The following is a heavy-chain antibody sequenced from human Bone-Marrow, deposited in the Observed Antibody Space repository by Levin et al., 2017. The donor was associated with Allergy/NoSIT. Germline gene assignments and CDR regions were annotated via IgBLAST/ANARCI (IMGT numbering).Heavy chain of an antibody. CDR3: LSGGIMITFGGVIRWFDP. CDR1: GFTFSSYA. D-gene: IGHD3-16*01. CDR2: ISGSGGST. J-gene: IGHJ5*02. Sequence: GGSLRLSCAASGFTFSSYAMSWVRQAPGKGLEWVSAISGSGGSTYYADSVKGRFTISRDNSKNTLYLQMNSLRAEDTAVYYCLSGGIMITFGGVIRWFDPWGQGTLVTVSS. V-gene: IGHV3-23*01.